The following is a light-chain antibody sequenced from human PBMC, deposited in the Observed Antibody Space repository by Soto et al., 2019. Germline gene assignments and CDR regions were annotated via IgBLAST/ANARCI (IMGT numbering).Light chain of an antibody. J-gene: IGKJ2*01. V-gene: IGKV3-15*01. Sequence: EIVLTQSPGTLSVSPGERVTLSCRASESLSTFLAWSQQKPGQAPRLLIYGASTKATGIPARFSGSGSATDFTLTIRSLQSEDSAVYYCQSYNDWPFAFGQGTKLEI. CDR3: QSYNDWPFA. CDR1: ESLSTF. CDR2: GAS.